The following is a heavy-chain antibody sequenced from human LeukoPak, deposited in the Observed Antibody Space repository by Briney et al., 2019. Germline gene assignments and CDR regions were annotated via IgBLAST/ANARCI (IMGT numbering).Heavy chain of an antibody. CDR3: ARMLYYDFWSGYRESWFDP. V-gene: IGHV4-59*11. J-gene: IGHJ5*02. D-gene: IGHD3-3*01. CDR2: IYYSGST. CDR1: GGSISSHY. Sequence: PSETLSLTCTVSGGSISSHYWSWIRQPPGKGLEWIGYIYYSGSTNYNPSLKSRVTISVDTSKNQFSLKLSSVTAADTAVYYCARMLYYDFWSGYRESWFDPWGQGTLVTVSS.